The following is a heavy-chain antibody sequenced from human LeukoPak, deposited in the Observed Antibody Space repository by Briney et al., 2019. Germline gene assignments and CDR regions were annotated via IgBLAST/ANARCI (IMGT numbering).Heavy chain of an antibody. CDR2: ISAYNGNT. Sequence: GASVKVSCKASGYTFTSYGISWVRQAPGQGLEWMGWISAYNGNTNYAQKLQGRVTMTTDTSTSTAYMELRSLRSDDTAVYYCARVQWELRPPYYYYYTDVWGKGTTVTVSS. CDR3: ARVQWELRPPYYYYYTDV. V-gene: IGHV1-18*01. D-gene: IGHD1-26*01. J-gene: IGHJ6*03. CDR1: GYTFTSYG.